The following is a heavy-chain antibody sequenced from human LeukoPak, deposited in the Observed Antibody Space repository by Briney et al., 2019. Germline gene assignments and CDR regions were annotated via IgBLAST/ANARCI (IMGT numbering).Heavy chain of an antibody. J-gene: IGHJ3*02. V-gene: IGHV4-39*07. Sequence: SETLSLTCTVSGGSISSSSYYWGWIRQPPGKGLEWIGSIYYSGSTYYNPSLKSRVTISIDTSKNQFSLKLNSVTAADTAVYYCARARRSSGYYYVGTVWSAFDIWGQGTMVTVSS. CDR2: IYYSGST. CDR1: GGSISSSSYY. D-gene: IGHD3-22*01. CDR3: ARARRSSGYYYVGTVWSAFDI.